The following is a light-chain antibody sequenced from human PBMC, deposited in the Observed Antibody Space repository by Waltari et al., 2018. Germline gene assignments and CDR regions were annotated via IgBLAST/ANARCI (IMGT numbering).Light chain of an antibody. CDR1: TGAVTSGHF. Sequence: QAVVTQEPSLTVSPGGTVTLTCGSSTGAVTSGHFPYWFQQKPGQAPRTLIYDISYKHSWPPARFSGSLLGGKAALTLSGAQPEDEADYYCSLSPNDALVFGGGTKLTVL. CDR3: SLSPNDALV. V-gene: IGLV7-46*01. CDR2: DIS. J-gene: IGLJ2*01.